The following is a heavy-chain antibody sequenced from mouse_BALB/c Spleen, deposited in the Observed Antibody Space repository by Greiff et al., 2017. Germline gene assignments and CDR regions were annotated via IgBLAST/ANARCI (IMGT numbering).Heavy chain of an antibody. D-gene: IGHD2-1*01. CDR3: ARDDGNPAGFAY. CDR2: IWAGGST. Sequence: QVQLKESGPGLVAPSQSLSITCTVSGFSLTSYGVHWVRQPPGKGLEWLGVIWAGGSTNYNSALMSRLSISKDNSKSQVFLKMNSLQTDDTAMYYCARDDGNPAGFAYWGQGTLVTVSA. J-gene: IGHJ3*01. CDR1: GFSLTSYG. V-gene: IGHV2-9*02.